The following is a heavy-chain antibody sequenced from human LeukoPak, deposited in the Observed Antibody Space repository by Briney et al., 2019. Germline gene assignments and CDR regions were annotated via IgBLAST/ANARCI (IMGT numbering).Heavy chain of an antibody. J-gene: IGHJ4*02. Sequence: SQTLSLTCASSGDSVSSNSAAWNWIRQSPSRGLEWLGRTYYRSKWYIVYAVSVKSRMTINSDTSTNQFSMQLHSVTPDDTAVYYCARSQGATIYGFDSWGQGTPVTVSS. CDR3: ARSQGATIYGFDS. V-gene: IGHV6-1*01. D-gene: IGHD5-12*01. CDR2: TYYRSKWYI. CDR1: GDSVSSNSAA.